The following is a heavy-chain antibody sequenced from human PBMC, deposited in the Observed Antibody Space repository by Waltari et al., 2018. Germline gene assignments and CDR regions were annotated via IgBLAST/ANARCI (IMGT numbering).Heavy chain of an antibody. D-gene: IGHD2-21*02. CDR2: IKQDGSEK. Sequence: EVQLVESGGGLVQPGGSLRLSCSGSGFTFTNHWMSWVRQAPGKGPEWVASIKQDGSEKYYVDSMKGRVTISRDNAKNSLSLQMDSLRAEDTAVYFCARGVTTVEYWGRGTLVTVSS. J-gene: IGHJ4*02. V-gene: IGHV3-7*04. CDR3: ARGVTTVEY. CDR1: GFTFTNHW.